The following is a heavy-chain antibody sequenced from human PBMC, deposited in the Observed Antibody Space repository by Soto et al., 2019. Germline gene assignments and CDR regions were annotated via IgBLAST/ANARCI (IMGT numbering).Heavy chain of an antibody. CDR3: AKEGTSGLYYFDY. D-gene: IGHD6-19*01. V-gene: IGHV3-23*01. J-gene: IGHJ4*02. Sequence: EVQLLESGGVLVQPGGSLRLSCAASGFTFSNYAMNWVRQAPGKGLEWVSTISGSGSSPYYADSVKGRFTISRDNSKNTLYLQMDSLRAGDSAIYYCAKEGTSGLYYFDYWGQGTLVTVSS. CDR1: GFTFSNYA. CDR2: ISGSGSSP.